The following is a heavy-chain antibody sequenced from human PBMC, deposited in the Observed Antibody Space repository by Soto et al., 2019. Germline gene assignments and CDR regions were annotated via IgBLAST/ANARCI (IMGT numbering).Heavy chain of an antibody. J-gene: IGHJ4*02. V-gene: IGHV3-21*01. CDR1: GFTFRSYS. CDR3: ARDPHSGSRDY. D-gene: IGHD1-26*01. Sequence: EVQLVESGGGLVKPGGSLRLSCAASGFTFRSYSMNWVRQAPGKGLEWVSSISSSSSYIYYADSVKGRFTISRDNAKNSVYLQMNSLRAEDTAVYYCARDPHSGSRDYWGQGTLVTVSS. CDR2: ISSSSSYI.